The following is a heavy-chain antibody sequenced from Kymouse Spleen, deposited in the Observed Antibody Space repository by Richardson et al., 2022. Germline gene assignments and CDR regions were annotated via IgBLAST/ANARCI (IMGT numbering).Heavy chain of an antibody. CDR3: ARRGIVGATWDY. D-gene: IGHD1-26*01. V-gene: IGHV4-39*01. CDR2: IYYSGST. Sequence: QLQLQESGPGLVKPSETLSLTCTVSGGSISSSSYYWGWIRQPPGKGLEWIGSIYYSGSTYYNPSLKSRVTISVDTSKNQFSLKLSSVTAADTAVYYCARRGIVGATWDYWGQGTLVTVSS. J-gene: IGHJ4*02. CDR1: GGSISSSSYY.